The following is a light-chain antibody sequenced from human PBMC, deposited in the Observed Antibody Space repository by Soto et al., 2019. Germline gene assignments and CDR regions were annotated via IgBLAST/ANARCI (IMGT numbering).Light chain of an antibody. Sequence: QSVLTQPPSASGTPGQRVTFSCSGSSSNIGINTVNWYQQLPGTAPQLLISDNHRRPSGVPDRFSGSKSGTSASLAIRGLQSEDEADYYCAAWDDILNGYVFGGGTKVTV. CDR2: DNH. CDR3: AAWDDILNGYV. J-gene: IGLJ1*01. V-gene: IGLV1-44*01. CDR1: SSNIGINT.